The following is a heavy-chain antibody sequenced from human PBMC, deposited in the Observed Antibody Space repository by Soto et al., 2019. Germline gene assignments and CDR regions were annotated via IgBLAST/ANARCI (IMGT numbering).Heavy chain of an antibody. CDR2: IYYSGST. CDR3: ARQYSGSYYGYYGMDV. D-gene: IGHD1-26*01. CDR1: GGSISSSSYY. J-gene: IGHJ6*02. Sequence: SETLSLTCTVSGGSISSSSYYWGWIRQPPGKGLEWIGSIYYSGSTYYNPSLKSRVTISVDTSKNQFSLKLSSVTAADTAVHYCARQYSGSYYGYYGMDVWGQGTTVTVSS. V-gene: IGHV4-39*01.